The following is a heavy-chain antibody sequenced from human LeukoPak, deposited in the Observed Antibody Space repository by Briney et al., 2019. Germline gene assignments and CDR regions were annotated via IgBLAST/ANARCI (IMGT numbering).Heavy chain of an antibody. J-gene: IGHJ4*02. CDR2: ISSSSSHI. Sequence: GGSLRLSCAASGCTFSTYSMNWVRQAPGTGLEWVSSISSSSSHIYYADSVKGRFTISRDNAKNSLYLQMNSLRAEDTAVYYCAREVTTGHYYFDYRGQGTLVTVSS. V-gene: IGHV3-21*01. CDR1: GCTFSTYS. CDR3: AREVTTGHYYFDY. D-gene: IGHD1-14*01.